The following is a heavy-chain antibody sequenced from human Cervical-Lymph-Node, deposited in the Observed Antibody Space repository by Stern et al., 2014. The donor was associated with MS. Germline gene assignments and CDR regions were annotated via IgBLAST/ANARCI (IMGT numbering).Heavy chain of an antibody. D-gene: IGHD6-13*01. V-gene: IGHV7-4-1*01. CDR1: GYTFTSYA. Sequence: QVKLVESGSELKKPGASVKVSCKASGYTFTSYAMNWVRQPPGQGLAWMGWTKTNTGNPTYAQGFTGRFVFSLDTSVSTAYLQICSLKAEDTAVYYCARDRRIAARRPYYYYGMDVWGQGTTVTVSS. CDR3: ARDRRIAARRPYYYYGMDV. CDR2: TKTNTGNP. J-gene: IGHJ6*02.